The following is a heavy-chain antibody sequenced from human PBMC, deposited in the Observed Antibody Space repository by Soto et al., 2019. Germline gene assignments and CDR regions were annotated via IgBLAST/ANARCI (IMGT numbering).Heavy chain of an antibody. CDR1: GFTFSSYE. CDR2: ISSSGRTI. CDR3: ARDDGLGLAPYYGMDV. V-gene: IGHV3-48*03. Sequence: EVQLVESGGGLVQPGGSLRLSCAASGFTFSSYEMNWVRQAPGKGLEWVSYISSSGRTIFYADSVKGRFTISRDNAKNSLYLQMNSLRAEDTAVYYCARDDGLGLAPYYGMDVWGQGTTVTVSS. D-gene: IGHD3-10*01. J-gene: IGHJ6*02.